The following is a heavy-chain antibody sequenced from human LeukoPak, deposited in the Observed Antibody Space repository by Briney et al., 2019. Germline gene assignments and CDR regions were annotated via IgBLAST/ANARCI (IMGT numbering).Heavy chain of an antibody. Sequence: GGSLRLSCAASGFTFRTCGMHWVRQAPGKGLEWVAFINDGGNRKDYADSVQGRLTISRDTSKNILYLQMNSLRVEDTAVYYCVKEFSATPRAAAQTGDAFDVWGQGTMVTVSS. CDR2: INDGGNRK. D-gene: IGHD7-27*01. CDR1: GFTFRTCG. V-gene: IGHV3-30*02. J-gene: IGHJ3*01. CDR3: VKEFSATPRAAAQTGDAFDV.